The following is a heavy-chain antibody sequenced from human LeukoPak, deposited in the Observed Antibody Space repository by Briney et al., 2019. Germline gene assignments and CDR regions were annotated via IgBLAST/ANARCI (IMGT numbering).Heavy chain of an antibody. J-gene: IGHJ4*02. CDR1: GFTFSSYG. CDR3: AKGPDTAMVRLPFDY. D-gene: IGHD5-18*01. CDR2: ISGSGGST. V-gene: IGHV3-23*01. Sequence: GGSLRLSCAASGFTFSSYGMSWVRQAPGKGLEWVSAISGSGGSTYYADSVKGRFTISRDNSKNTLYLQMNSLRAEDTAVYYCAKGPDTAMVRLPFDYWGQGTLVTVSS.